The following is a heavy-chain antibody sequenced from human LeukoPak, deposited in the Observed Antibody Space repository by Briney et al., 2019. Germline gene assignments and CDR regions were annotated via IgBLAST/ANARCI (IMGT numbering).Heavy chain of an antibody. J-gene: IGHJ4*02. CDR1: GFTFSNAW. CDR3: TTAYDYGDPYYFDY. Sequence: GGSLRLSCAASGFTFSNAWMSWVRQAPGKELEWVGRIKSKTDGGTTDYAAPVKGRFTISRDDSKNTLYLQMNSLKTEDTAVYYCTTAYDYGDPYYFDYWGQGTLVTVSS. CDR2: IKSKTDGGTT. D-gene: IGHD4-17*01. V-gene: IGHV3-15*01.